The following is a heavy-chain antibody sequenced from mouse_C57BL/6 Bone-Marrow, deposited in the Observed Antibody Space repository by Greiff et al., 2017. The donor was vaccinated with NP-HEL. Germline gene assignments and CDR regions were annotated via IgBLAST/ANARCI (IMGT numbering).Heavy chain of an antibody. J-gene: IGHJ2*01. Sequence: QVQLQQSGAELVKPGASVKLSCKASGYTFTSYWMHWVKQRPGQGLEWIGMIHPNSGSTNYNEKFKSKATLTVDKSSSTAYMQLSSLTSEDSAVYYCARGGGYYYGHYFDYWGQGTTLTVSS. V-gene: IGHV1-64*01. D-gene: IGHD1-1*01. CDR2: IHPNSGST. CDR3: ARGGGYYYGHYFDY. CDR1: GYTFTSYW.